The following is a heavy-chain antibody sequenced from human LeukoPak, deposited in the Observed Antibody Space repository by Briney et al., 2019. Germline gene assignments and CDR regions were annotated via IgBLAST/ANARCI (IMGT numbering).Heavy chain of an antibody. D-gene: IGHD3-22*01. CDR2: IYNSGST. V-gene: IGHV4-38-2*02. CDR1: GYSISSGYY. J-gene: IGHJ3*02. Sequence: PSETLSLTCTVSGYSISSGYYWGWIRQPPGKGLGWIGSIYNSGSTYNNPSHKSRVTISVDTSKNQSSLKLSAVTAADTAVYYCARGSSGYYGSDIGRQGTMVSVST. CDR3: ARGSSGYYGSDI.